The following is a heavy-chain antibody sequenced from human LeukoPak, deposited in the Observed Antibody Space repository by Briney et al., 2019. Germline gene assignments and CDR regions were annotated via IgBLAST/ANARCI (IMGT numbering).Heavy chain of an antibody. V-gene: IGHV1-2*02. CDR1: GGTFSSYA. J-gene: IGHJ6*03. Sequence: GASVKVSCKASGGTFSSYAISWVRQAPGQGLEWMGWINPDSGGTNYAQKFQGRVTMTRDTSISTVYMELSRLRSDDTAVYYCARDNDMGNYVAYYYYMDVWGKGTTVTVSS. CDR2: INPDSGGT. CDR3: ARDNDMGNYVAYYYYMDV. D-gene: IGHD1-7*01.